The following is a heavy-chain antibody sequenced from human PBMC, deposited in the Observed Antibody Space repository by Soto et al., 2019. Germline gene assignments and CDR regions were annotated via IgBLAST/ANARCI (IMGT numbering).Heavy chain of an antibody. CDR1: GFTFNKYA. V-gene: IGHV3-30*03. Sequence: QVQLVESGGRVVQPGRSLRLSCAASGFTFNKYAMHWVRQAPGMGLEWVALISFDGSKKLYVDSVKGRFNISRDQSENTLFLDMNSLRTEDTALYYCASVSARPDYWGRGTLVTVS. D-gene: IGHD6-6*01. CDR2: ISFDGSKK. J-gene: IGHJ4*02. CDR3: ASVSARPDY.